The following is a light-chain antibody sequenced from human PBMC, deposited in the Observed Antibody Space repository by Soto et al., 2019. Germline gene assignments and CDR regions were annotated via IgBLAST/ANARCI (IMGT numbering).Light chain of an antibody. CDR1: SSDVGHYNF. V-gene: IGLV2-11*01. CDR2: DVS. Sequence: QSVLTQPRSVSGSPGQSVTISCTGTSSDVGHYNFVSWYLQHPGKAPKLIISDVSKRPSGVPDRFSGSKSGNTASLTISGLQAEDEADDYCCSYAGTSSLYVFGTGTKLTVL. J-gene: IGLJ1*01. CDR3: CSYAGTSSLYV.